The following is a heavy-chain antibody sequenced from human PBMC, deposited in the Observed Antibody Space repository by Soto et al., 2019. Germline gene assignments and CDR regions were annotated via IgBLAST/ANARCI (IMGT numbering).Heavy chain of an antibody. J-gene: IGHJ5*02. D-gene: IGHD1-7*01. V-gene: IGHV4-38-2*01. CDR3: ARTGTTFWFDP. Sequence: SETLSLTCAVSGDSISSGYYWAWIRQPPGKGLEWIGSIYHSGTTYYNPSLRSRVTISVDTSKNQFSLKLSSVTAADTAVYYCARTGTTFWFDPWGQGTLVTVSS. CDR1: GDSISSGYY. CDR2: IYHSGTT.